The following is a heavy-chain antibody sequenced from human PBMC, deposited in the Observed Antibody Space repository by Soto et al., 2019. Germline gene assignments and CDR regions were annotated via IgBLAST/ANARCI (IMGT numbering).Heavy chain of an antibody. Sequence: EVPLLESGGGLVQPGGSLRLSCAASGFIFSSYAMSWVRQAPGKGLEWVSAIRGSGGSTYYADSVKGRFTISRDNSKNTLYLQMNSLRAEDTAVYYCAKDGRTHSHSSGWDYFHYWGQGTLVTVSS. CDR1: GFIFSSYA. CDR3: AKDGRTHSHSSGWDYFHY. V-gene: IGHV3-23*01. J-gene: IGHJ4*02. D-gene: IGHD6-19*01. CDR2: IRGSGGST.